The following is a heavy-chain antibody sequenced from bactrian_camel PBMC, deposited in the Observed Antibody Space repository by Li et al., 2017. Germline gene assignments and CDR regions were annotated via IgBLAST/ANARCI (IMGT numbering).Heavy chain of an antibody. D-gene: IGHD1*01. CDR1: GDTSRTHC. CDR3: AASSSAWDLYEAGYIY. J-gene: IGHJ4*01. CDR2: SDGAGTV. V-gene: IGHV3S26*01. Sequence: HVQLVESGGSAQAGGSLTLSCVASGDTSRTHCMAWFRQVPGKEREGVAASDGAGTVSYADSVKGRFTISQDTAKNTLYLQMNSLKSEDTAMYYCAASSSAWDLYEAGYIYWGRGTQVTVS.